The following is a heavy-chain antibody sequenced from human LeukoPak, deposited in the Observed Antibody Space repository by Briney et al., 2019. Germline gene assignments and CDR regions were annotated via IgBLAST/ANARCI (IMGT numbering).Heavy chain of an antibody. CDR3: GSLGGDIPFFVYYFDY. V-gene: IGHV1-2*02. D-gene: IGHD3-16*01. J-gene: IGHJ4*02. CDR2: INPNSGGT. Sequence: ASVKVSCKASGYTFTGYYMHWVRQAPGQGLEWMGWINPNSGGTNYAQKFQGRVTITRDTSIRTAYMELSRLRSHGTAPYYCGSLGGDIPFFVYYFDYWGQGTLVTVSS. CDR1: GYTFTGYY.